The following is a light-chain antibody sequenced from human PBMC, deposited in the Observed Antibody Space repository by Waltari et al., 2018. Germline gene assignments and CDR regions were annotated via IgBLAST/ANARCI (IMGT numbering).Light chain of an antibody. Sequence: AIQMTQSPSSLSASVGERVSITCRASQDIRKELAWYQQKPGKAPKPLSYAASSLHVGVPARVSGSGSGTDFTLTISSLQPEDFATYYCLQDYTYPPWTFGQGTKVEI. J-gene: IGKJ1*01. V-gene: IGKV1-6*01. CDR3: LQDYTYPPWT. CDR2: AAS. CDR1: QDIRKE.